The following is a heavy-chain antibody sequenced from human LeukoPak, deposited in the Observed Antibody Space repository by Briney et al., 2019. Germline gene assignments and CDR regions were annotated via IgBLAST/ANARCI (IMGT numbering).Heavy chain of an antibody. CDR3: ARGYSSSWYYFDY. CDR2: IIPIFGTA. J-gene: IGHJ4*02. CDR1: GYTFTSYG. D-gene: IGHD6-13*01. V-gene: IGHV1-69*13. Sequence: SVKVSCKASGYTFTSYGISWVRQAPGQGLEWMGGIIPIFGTANYAQKFQGRVTITADESTSTAYMELSSLRSEDTAVYYCARGYSSSWYYFDYWGQGTLVTVSS.